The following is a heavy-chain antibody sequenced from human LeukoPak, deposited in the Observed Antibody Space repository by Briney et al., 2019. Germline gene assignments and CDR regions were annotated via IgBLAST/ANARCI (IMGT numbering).Heavy chain of an antibody. D-gene: IGHD2-15*01. Sequence: PSETLSLTCTVSGGSVSSTFYYWAWIRQHPGKGLEWIGHIFYTGTTYYNPSLRSRVTISLETSQNQFSLQLSSVTPADTAVYYCARAPTTGAARYCSSNACYFLGFDYWGQGTLVTVSS. CDR3: ARAPTTGAARYCSSNACYFLGFDY. V-gene: IGHV4-31*03. CDR1: GGSVSSTFYY. J-gene: IGHJ4*02. CDR2: IFYTGTT.